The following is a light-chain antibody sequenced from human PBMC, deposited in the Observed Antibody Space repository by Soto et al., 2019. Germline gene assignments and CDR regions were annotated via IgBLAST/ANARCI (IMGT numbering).Light chain of an antibody. J-gene: IGKJ5*01. Sequence: EIVLTQSPATLSLSPGERATLSCRASRSVRSYLAWYQQKPGQSPRLLIYDASNRAAGIPARFSGSGSETDFTLTISTLEPEDFAVYYCHQRYAWPPITFGQGTRLDI. CDR2: DAS. CDR1: RSVRSY. CDR3: HQRYAWPPIT. V-gene: IGKV3-11*01.